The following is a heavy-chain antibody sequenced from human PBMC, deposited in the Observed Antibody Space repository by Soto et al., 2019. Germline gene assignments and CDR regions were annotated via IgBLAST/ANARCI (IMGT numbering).Heavy chain of an antibody. J-gene: IGHJ6*02. CDR3: ARPLLYYYAMDV. D-gene: IGHD1-26*01. CDR1: GYSFSNYW. V-gene: IGHV5-10-1*01. CDR2: IDPSDSYT. Sequence: GESLKISCKGSGYSFSNYWITWVRQMPGKGLEWMGRIDPSDSYTNYSPSFQGHVTISVDKSINTAYLQWSRLEASDTAIYYCARPLLYYYAMDVWGQGTTVTVSS.